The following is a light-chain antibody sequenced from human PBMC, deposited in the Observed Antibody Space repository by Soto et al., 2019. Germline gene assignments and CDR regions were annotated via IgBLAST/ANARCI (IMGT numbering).Light chain of an antibody. CDR1: KGFRTTN. Sequence: EIVWTQSPGPLFLSQGERATPSSGASKGFRTTNLAGSQQKPGQAPRLLIYGASSRATGIPDRFSGSGSGTDFTLTISRLEPEDFAVYYCQQYGSSPYTFGQGTKLEIK. CDR3: QQYGSSPYT. CDR2: GAS. V-gene: IGKV3-20*01. J-gene: IGKJ2*01.